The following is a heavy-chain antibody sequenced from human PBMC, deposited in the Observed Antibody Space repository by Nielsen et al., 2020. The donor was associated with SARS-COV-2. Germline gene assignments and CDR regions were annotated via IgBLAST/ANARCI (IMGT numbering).Heavy chain of an antibody. Sequence: GESLKISCAASGFTFSSYGMHWVRQVPGKGLEWVAVIWYDGSNKYYADSVKGRFTISRDNSKNTLYLQMNSLRAEDTAVYYCARGESWAGGNSDQGGYFDYWGQGTLVTVSS. CDR2: IWYDGSNK. CDR3: ARGESWAGGNSDQGGYFDY. D-gene: IGHD4-23*01. V-gene: IGHV3-33*01. CDR1: GFTFSSYG. J-gene: IGHJ4*02.